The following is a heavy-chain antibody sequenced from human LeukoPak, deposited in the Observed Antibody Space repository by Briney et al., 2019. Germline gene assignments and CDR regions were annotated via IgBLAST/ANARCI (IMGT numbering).Heavy chain of an antibody. J-gene: IGHJ2*01. Sequence: SETPSLTCTVSGGSISSYYWSWIRQPAGKGLEWIGRIYSSGSTNYNPSLKSRVTMSVDTSKNQFSLKLSSVTAADTAVYYCARGQYHLLYWYFDLWGRGTQVTVSS. CDR2: IYSSGST. CDR1: GGSISSYY. D-gene: IGHD2-2*01. CDR3: ARGQYHLLYWYFDL. V-gene: IGHV4-4*07.